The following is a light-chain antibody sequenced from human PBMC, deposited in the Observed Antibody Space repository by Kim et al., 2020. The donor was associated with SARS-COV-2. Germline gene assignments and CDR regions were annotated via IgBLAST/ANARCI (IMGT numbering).Light chain of an antibody. CDR3: QQYGSSPWT. Sequence: EIVLTQSSGPLSLSPGERATLSCRASQSVSNTYLAWYQQRPGQAPRLLIHGASNRANGIPDRFSGSGSGTNFILTISRLEPEDSAVYFCQQYGSSPWTFGPGTKVDIK. V-gene: IGKV3-20*01. J-gene: IGKJ1*01. CDR2: GAS. CDR1: QSVSNTY.